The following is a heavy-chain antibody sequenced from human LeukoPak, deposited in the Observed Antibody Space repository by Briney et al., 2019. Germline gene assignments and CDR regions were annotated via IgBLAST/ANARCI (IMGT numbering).Heavy chain of an antibody. CDR3: ARIDDFYGMDV. V-gene: IGHV3-30-3*01. CDR1: GFTFSSYA. CDR2: ISYDGSNK. D-gene: IGHD3-3*01. J-gene: IGHJ6*02. Sequence: PGGSLRLSCAASGFTFSSYATHWVRQAPGKGLEWVAVISYDGSNKYYADSVKGRFTISRDNSKNTLYLQMNSLRAEDTAVYYCARIDDFYGMDVWGQGTTVTVSS.